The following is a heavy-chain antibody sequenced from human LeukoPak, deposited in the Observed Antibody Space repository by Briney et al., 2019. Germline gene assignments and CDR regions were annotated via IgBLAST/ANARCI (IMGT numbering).Heavy chain of an antibody. J-gene: IGHJ4*02. CDR3: VKGISSLSDYFDY. CDR2: ISGSGGST. V-gene: IGHV3-23*01. Sequence: PGGSLRLSCATSAFTFSTYAMSWVRQAPGKGLEWVSAISGSGGSTYYAASVQGRFTISRDNSKNTLYLQMNRLRAEDTALYYCVKGISSLSDYFDYWGQGTLVTVSS. D-gene: IGHD2-2*01. CDR1: AFTFSTYA.